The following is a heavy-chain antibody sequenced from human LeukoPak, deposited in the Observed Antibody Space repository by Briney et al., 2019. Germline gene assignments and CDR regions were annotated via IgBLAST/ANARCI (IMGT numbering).Heavy chain of an antibody. Sequence: GGSLRLSCAASGVTLSSYAMSWVRQAPGKGLEWVSAISGSGGSTYYADSVKGRFTISRDNSKNTLYLQMNSLRAEDTAVYYCTKACITMVRGVLFCMDVWGQGTTVTVSS. CDR3: TKACITMVRGVLFCMDV. CDR2: ISGSGGST. CDR1: GVTLSSYA. V-gene: IGHV3-23*01. D-gene: IGHD3-10*01. J-gene: IGHJ6*02.